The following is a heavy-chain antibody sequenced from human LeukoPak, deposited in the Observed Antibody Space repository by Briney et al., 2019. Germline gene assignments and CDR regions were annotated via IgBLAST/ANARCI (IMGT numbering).Heavy chain of an antibody. J-gene: IGHJ5*02. D-gene: IGHD3-9*01. CDR2: VFYSGTT. Sequence: SETLSLTCTVSGGSISSGNYYWGWIRQPPGKGLEWLGTVFYSGTTYYNPSLKSQVTISVDTSKNQFSLKLSSVTAADTAVYYCARDGVRYFDGRGFDPWGQGTLVTVSS. CDR1: GGSISSGNYY. CDR3: ARDGVRYFDGRGFDP. V-gene: IGHV4-39*07.